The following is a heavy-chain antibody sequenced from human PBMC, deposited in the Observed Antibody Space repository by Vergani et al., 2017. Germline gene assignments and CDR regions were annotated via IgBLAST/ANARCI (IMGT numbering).Heavy chain of an antibody. Sequence: QVQLVQSGAEVKKPGSSVKVSCKASGGTFSSYAISWVRQAPGQGLEWMGGIIPIFGTANYAQKFQGRVTITADESTGTAYMELSRLRSEDTAVYYCARGRAVAGTAYYYYMDVWGKGTTVTVSS. J-gene: IGHJ6*03. D-gene: IGHD6-19*01. CDR2: IIPIFGTA. V-gene: IGHV1-69*01. CDR1: GGTFSSYA. CDR3: ARGRAVAGTAYYYYMDV.